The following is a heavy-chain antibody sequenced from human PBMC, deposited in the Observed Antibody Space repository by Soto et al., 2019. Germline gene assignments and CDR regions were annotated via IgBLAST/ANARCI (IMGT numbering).Heavy chain of an antibody. CDR1: GGSFSGYY. V-gene: IGHV4-39*01. Sequence: ASETLSLTCAVHGGSFSGYYWGWIRQPPGKGLEWIGSIYYSGSTYYNPSLKSRVTISVDTSKNQFSLKLSSVTAADTAVYYCARPTFYTAMVPDWGQGTLVTVSS. D-gene: IGHD5-18*01. CDR3: ARPTFYTAMVPD. CDR2: IYYSGST. J-gene: IGHJ4*02.